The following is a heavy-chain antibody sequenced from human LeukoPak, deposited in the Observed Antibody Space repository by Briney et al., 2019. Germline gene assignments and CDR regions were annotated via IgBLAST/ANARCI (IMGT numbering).Heavy chain of an antibody. CDR3: ARGLSAAASRNYFDY. Sequence: GGSLRLSCAASGFTVSSNYMSWVRQAPGKGLEWVSVIYSGGSTYYADSVKGRFTISRDNSKNTLYLQMNSLRAEDTAVYYCARGLSAAASRNYFDYWGQGTLVAVSS. CDR2: IYSGGST. V-gene: IGHV3-53*01. D-gene: IGHD6-13*01. J-gene: IGHJ4*02. CDR1: GFTVSSNY.